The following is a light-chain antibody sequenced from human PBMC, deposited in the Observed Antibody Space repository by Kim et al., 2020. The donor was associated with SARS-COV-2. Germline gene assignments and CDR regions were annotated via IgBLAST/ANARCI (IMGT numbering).Light chain of an antibody. CDR3: ATWDNSLNGLV. J-gene: IGLJ2*01. Sequence: GQKVTISCSGSNSKIGKNYVSWSQQLPGTAPKLLIYDNDKRHSGIPDRFSGSKSGTSATLDITGLQTGDEADYYCATWDNSLNGLVFGGGTQLTVL. V-gene: IGLV1-51*01. CDR2: DND. CDR1: NSKIGKNY.